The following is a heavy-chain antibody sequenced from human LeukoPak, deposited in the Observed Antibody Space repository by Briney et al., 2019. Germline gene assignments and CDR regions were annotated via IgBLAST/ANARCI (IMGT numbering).Heavy chain of an antibody. Sequence: GSSVKVSCEASGGTFSSYAISWVRQAPGQGLEWMGGIIPIFGTANYAQKFQGRVTITTDESTSTAYMELSSLRSEDTAVYYCARGFPTASSRNTWNWFDPWGQGTLVTVSS. J-gene: IGHJ5*02. D-gene: IGHD4-17*01. CDR1: GGTFSSYA. V-gene: IGHV1-69*05. CDR3: ARGFPTASSRNTWNWFDP. CDR2: IIPIFGTA.